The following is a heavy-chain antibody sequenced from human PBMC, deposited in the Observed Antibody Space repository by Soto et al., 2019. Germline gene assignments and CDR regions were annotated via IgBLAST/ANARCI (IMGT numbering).Heavy chain of an antibody. D-gene: IGHD2-2*01. CDR2: IYYSGST. J-gene: IGHJ6*03. CDR1: GGSISSGGYY. CDR3: ARMDGEVYCSSTSCQNNYHMDV. Sequence: PSETLSLTCTVSGGSISSGGYYWSWIRQHPGKGLEWIGYIYYSGSTYYNPPLKNRVTISVDTSKNQFSLKLSSVTAADTAVYYCARMDGEVYCSSTSCQNNYHMDVWGKGTTVTVSS. V-gene: IGHV4-31*03.